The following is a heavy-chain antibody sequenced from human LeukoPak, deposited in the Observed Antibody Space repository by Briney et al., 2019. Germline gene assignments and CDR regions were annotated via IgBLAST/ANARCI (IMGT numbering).Heavy chain of an antibody. CDR1: GFTFSDHY. J-gene: IGHJ4*02. CDR2: TGNKANSYTT. CDR3: ARESYDILTGYCTSFDY. D-gene: IGHD3-9*01. Sequence: HPGGSLRLSCAASGFTFSDHYMDWVRQAPGKGLEWVGRTGNKANSYTTEYAASVKGRFTISRDDSKNSLYLQMNSLKTEDTAVYYCARESYDILTGYCTSFDYWGQGTLVTVSS. V-gene: IGHV3-72*01.